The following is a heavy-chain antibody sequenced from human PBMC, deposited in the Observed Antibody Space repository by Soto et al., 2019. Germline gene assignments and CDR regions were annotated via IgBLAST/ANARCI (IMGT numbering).Heavy chain of an antibody. D-gene: IGHD3-9*01. Sequence: SETLSLTCTVSGGSISSYYWSWIRQTPGKGLEWIGYIFYFGSTNYNPSLKSRVTLSIDTSKNQSSLKLSSVTAADTAVYYCARHSPDFDWLSQFDYWGQGILVTVS. V-gene: IGHV4-59*08. J-gene: IGHJ4*02. CDR2: IFYFGST. CDR3: ARHSPDFDWLSQFDY. CDR1: GGSISSYY.